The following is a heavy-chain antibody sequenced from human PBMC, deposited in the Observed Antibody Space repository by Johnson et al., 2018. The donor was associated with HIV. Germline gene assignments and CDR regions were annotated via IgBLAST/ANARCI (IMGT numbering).Heavy chain of an antibody. V-gene: IGHV3-11*04. Sequence: VQLVASGGGLVKPGGSLRLSCAASGFTFTDYYMVWIRQAPGKGLEWLSYISSSGSPIYYAASVKGRFTISRDNSKNTLYLQMNSLRPEDTAAYYCATIATHGAAFDIWGQGTVVTVSS. J-gene: IGHJ3*02. CDR1: GFTFTDYY. CDR2: ISSSGSPI. D-gene: IGHD4/OR15-4a*01. CDR3: ATIATHGAAFDI.